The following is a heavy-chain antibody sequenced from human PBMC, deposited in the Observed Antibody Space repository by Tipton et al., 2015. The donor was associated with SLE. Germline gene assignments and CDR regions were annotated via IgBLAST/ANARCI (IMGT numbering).Heavy chain of an antibody. CDR2: ISAYNGDT. J-gene: IGHJ5*02. Sequence: QLVQSGAEAKMPGASVKVSCKTSGYTFTNFGVSWVRQAPGQGLEWMGWISAYNGDTNYAQKFKDRVTMTTDTSTTTAYTEVRSLRSDDTAVYYCVREEPPGYGVVRGNHWSQGTLVTVSS. D-gene: IGHD4-17*01. CDR1: GYTFTNFG. V-gene: IGHV1-18*01. CDR3: VREEPPGYGVVRGNH.